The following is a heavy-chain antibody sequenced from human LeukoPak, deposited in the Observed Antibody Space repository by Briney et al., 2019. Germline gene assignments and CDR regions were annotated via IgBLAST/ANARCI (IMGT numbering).Heavy chain of an antibody. Sequence: GGSLRLSCAASGFTFSSYEMNWVRQAPGKGLEWVSYISSSGTAIYYADSVKGRFTISRDNAKNSLYLQMNSLRAEDTAIYYCATKRAVRGDYWGQGTLVTVSS. CDR3: ATKRAVRGDY. D-gene: IGHD3-10*01. V-gene: IGHV3-48*03. J-gene: IGHJ4*02. CDR1: GFTFSSYE. CDR2: ISSSGTAI.